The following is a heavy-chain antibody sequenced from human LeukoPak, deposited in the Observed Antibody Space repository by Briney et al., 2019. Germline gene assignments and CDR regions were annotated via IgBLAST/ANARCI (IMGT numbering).Heavy chain of an antibody. CDR2: MNPNSGNT. D-gene: IGHD6-13*01. J-gene: IGHJ5*02. Sequence: AASVKVSCKASGYTFTSYDINWVRQATGQGLEWMGWMNPNSGNTGYAQKFQGRVTMTRNTSISTAYMELSSLRPEDTAVYYCARGRRKQQLAGVNWFDPWGQGTLVTVSS. CDR3: ARGRRKQQLAGVNWFDP. CDR1: GYTFTSYD. V-gene: IGHV1-8*01.